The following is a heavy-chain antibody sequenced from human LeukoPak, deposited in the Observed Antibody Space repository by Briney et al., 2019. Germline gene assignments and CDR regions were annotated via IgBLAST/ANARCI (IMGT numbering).Heavy chain of an antibody. CDR2: IYYSGST. J-gene: IGHJ4*02. V-gene: IGHV4-59*01. D-gene: IGHD4-17*01. Sequence: SETLSLTCTVSGGSISSYYWSWIRQPPGKGLEWIGYIYYSGSTNYNPSLKSRVTISVDTSKNQFSLKLSSVTAADTAVYYCARGVYGYYWGQGTLVTGSS. CDR3: ARGVYGYY. CDR1: GGSISSYY.